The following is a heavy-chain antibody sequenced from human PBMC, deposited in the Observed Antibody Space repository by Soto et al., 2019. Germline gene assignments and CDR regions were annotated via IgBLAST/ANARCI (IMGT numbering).Heavy chain of an antibody. J-gene: IGHJ6*02. CDR2: IYHSGST. Sequence: QVQMQDSGPGLVKPSGALSLTCAVSGGSISSSNWWSWVRQPPGKGLEWIGEIYHSGSTNYNPSLKSRVTISVDKSKNQFSLKLSSVTAADTAVYYCARVSGSYYYGMDVWGQATTVTVSS. D-gene: IGHD1-26*01. CDR3: ARVSGSYYYGMDV. CDR1: GGSISSSNW. V-gene: IGHV4-4*02.